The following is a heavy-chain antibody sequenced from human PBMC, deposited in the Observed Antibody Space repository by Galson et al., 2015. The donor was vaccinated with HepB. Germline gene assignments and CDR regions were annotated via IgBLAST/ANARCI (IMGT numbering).Heavy chain of an antibody. J-gene: IGHJ6*03. CDR1: GFTFSRYP. D-gene: IGHD2-15*01. Sequence: SLRLSCAGSGFTFSRYPMHWVRQAPGKGLEWVAAISHDGTMEYYRESVKGRFSISRDSVKSTLYLQMNSLRAEDTAVYYCSRDVGSCSGGYCYTPRYMDVWGKGTTVTVS. V-gene: IGHV3-30-3*01. CDR2: ISHDGTME. CDR3: SRDVGSCSGGYCYTPRYMDV.